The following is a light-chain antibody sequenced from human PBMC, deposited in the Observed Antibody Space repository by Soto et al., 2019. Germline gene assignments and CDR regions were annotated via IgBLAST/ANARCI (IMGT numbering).Light chain of an antibody. CDR2: DAS. CDR1: QTVARN. Sequence: EIMMTQSPATLSVSPGERATLSCRASQTVARNLAWYQQKPGQAPRLLIHDASTKATGVSARFSGSGSGTEFTLTISSLQSKDFAVYYCQQYHNWPPQYTFGQGTKLQIK. V-gene: IGKV3-15*01. J-gene: IGKJ2*01. CDR3: QQYHNWPPQYT.